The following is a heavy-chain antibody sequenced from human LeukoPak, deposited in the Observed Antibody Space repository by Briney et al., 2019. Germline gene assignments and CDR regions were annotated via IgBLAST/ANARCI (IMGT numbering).Heavy chain of an antibody. CDR1: GGSISSNY. D-gene: IGHD3-16*01. Sequence: TSETLSLTCSVSGGSISSNYWSWIRQPPGKGLEWIGYIHYTGSTNYNPSLKSRVTISVDTSKKQFSLRLSSVTAADTAVYYCARHADYVWGSYSFGIWGQGTMVTVSS. J-gene: IGHJ3*02. CDR3: ARHADYVWGSYSFGI. V-gene: IGHV4-59*08. CDR2: IHYTGST.